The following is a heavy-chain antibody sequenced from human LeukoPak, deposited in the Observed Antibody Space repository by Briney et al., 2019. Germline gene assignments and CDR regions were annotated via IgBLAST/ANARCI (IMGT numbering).Heavy chain of an antibody. CDR3: ARERGWGKSFDY. Sequence: GGSLRLSCAASGFTFSSYEMNWVRQAPGRGLEWVSYISGSGTTIYYADSVKGRFTISRDNSKNTLYLQMNSLRAEDTAVYYCARERGWGKSFDYWGQGTLVTVSS. CDR2: ISGSGTTI. D-gene: IGHD6-19*01. J-gene: IGHJ4*02. V-gene: IGHV3-48*03. CDR1: GFTFSSYE.